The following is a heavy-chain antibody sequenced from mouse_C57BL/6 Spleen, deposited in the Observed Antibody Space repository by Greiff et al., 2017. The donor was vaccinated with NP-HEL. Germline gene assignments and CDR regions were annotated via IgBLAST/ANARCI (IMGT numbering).Heavy chain of an antibody. CDR1: GFTFSDYG. J-gene: IGHJ1*03. CDR3: ARSNFDV. Sequence: EVKVEESGGGLVKPGGFLKLPCAASGFTFSDYGMHRVRQAPEKGLEGVAYNSSGSSTIYYADTVKGRFTISRDNAKTTLFLQMTSLRSEDTAMYYCARSNFDVWGTGTTVTVSS. CDR2: NSSGSSTI. V-gene: IGHV5-17*01.